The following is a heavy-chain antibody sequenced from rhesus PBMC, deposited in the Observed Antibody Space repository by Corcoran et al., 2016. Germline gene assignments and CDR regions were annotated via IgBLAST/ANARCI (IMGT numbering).Heavy chain of an antibody. V-gene: IGHV4-122*02. J-gene: IGHJ4*01. CDR1: GGSISSSYYY. D-gene: IGHD2-39*02. CDR2: ISYSGST. CDR3: ARQVCYSCRFDY. Sequence: QVQLQESGPGLVKPSETLSLTCAVSGGSISSSYYYWSWIRQAPGKGLEWIGYISYSGSTRYNPSLKSRVTISRDTSKNQFSLKLSSVTAADTAVYYCARQVCYSCRFDYWGQGVLVTVSS.